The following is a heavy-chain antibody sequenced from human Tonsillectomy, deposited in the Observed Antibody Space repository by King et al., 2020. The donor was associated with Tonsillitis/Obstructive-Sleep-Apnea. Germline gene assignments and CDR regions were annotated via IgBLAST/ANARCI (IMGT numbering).Heavy chain of an antibody. J-gene: IGHJ4*02. CDR1: GFTFSDYY. V-gene: IGHV3-11*01. D-gene: IGHD3-16*02. Sequence: QLVQSGGGLVKPGGSLRLSCAASGFTFSDYYMSWIRQAPGKGLEWVSYISNSGSTIYYADSVKGRFTISRDNAKNSLCLQMNSLGAEDTAVYYCARVTLSSGAYYFNYWGQGTLVTVSS. CDR2: ISNSGSTI. CDR3: ARVTLSSGAYYFNY.